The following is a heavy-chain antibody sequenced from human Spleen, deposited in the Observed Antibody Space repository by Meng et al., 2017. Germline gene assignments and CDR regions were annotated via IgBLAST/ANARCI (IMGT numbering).Heavy chain of an antibody. D-gene: IGHD6-13*01. CDR1: GGSFSGYY. CDR3: ARVCLVDSSSPSPGWFDP. CDR2: INHSGST. Sequence: QVPLQQWGVGLLKPSETLSLTCAVYGGSFSGYYWRWIRQPPGKGLEWIGEINHSGSTNYNPSLKSRVTISVDTSKNQFSLKLSSVTAADTAVYYCARVCLVDSSSPSPGWFDPWGQGTLVTVSS. J-gene: IGHJ5*02. V-gene: IGHV4-34*01.